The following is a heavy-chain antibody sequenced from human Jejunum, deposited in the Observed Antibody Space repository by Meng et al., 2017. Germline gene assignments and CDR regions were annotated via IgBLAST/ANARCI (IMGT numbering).Heavy chain of an antibody. Sequence: ASVKVSCKSSGYTFTSNDINWLRQATGQGLEWMGWMNPKSGNAGYAETFQGRVAMTSNTSISTAYMELRSLKVDDTTVYYCARGRSTSGSRFSDFWGQGTLVTVSS. D-gene: IGHD3-10*01. V-gene: IGHV1-8*01. J-gene: IGHJ4*02. CDR3: ARGRSTSGSRFSDF. CDR2: MNPKSGNA. CDR1: GYTFTSND.